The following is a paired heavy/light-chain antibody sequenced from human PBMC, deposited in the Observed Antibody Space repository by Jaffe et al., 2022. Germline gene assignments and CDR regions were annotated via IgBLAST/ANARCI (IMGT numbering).Light chain of an antibody. J-gene: IGKJ3*01. CDR1: QNIITY. V-gene: IGKV1-39*01. CDR2: TTS. Sequence: DIQMTQSPSSLSASIGDRVTITCRASQNIITYLNWYQQKPGKAPRLLIYTTSRLASDVPSRVSGTRSGTEFTLTITNLQPEDFATYYCQQSYNSPFTFGPGTQVDIK. CDR3: QQSYNSPFT.
Heavy chain of an antibody. D-gene: IGHD6-19*01. Sequence: QVQLQESGPGLVKPSETLSLICTISGGSISTYWWTWIRQVPGKGLEWIGYNYNSGTTKYNPSLQSRVTISVDNSKNQFSLSLSSVTAADTAVYYCARPVAGTNDAFDIWGQGTMVTVSS. V-gene: IGHV4-59*01. CDR2: NYNSGTT. CDR3: ARPVAGTNDAFDI. CDR1: GGSISTYW. J-gene: IGHJ3*02.